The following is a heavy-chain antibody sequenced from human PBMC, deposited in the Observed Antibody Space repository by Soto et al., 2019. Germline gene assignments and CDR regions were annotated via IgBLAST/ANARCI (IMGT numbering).Heavy chain of an antibody. CDR2: ISSSSGCI. CDR1: GFTFSSYS. Sequence: GGSLRLSCAASGFTFSSYSMNWVRQAPGKGLEWVSSISSSSGCIYYADSVKGRFTISRDNAKNSLYLQMNSLRAEDTAVYYCARDLGEYYYDSSGYWNYWGQGTLVTVSS. J-gene: IGHJ4*02. CDR3: ARDLGEYYYDSSGYWNY. D-gene: IGHD3-22*01. V-gene: IGHV3-21*01.